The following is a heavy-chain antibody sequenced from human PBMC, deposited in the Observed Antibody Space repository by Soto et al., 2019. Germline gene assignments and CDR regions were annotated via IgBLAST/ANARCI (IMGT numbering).Heavy chain of an antibody. CDR1: GLTFSTTW. V-gene: IGHV3-7*03. D-gene: IGHD7-27*01. CDR3: ARDRGPNTLDY. CDR2: INQDGSAT. J-gene: IGHJ4*02. Sequence: EVQLVESGGGLVQPGGSLRLSCAVSGLTFSTTWMTWVRQAPGKGLEWLASINQDGSATYYVDSVKGRFTISRDNAKNSLYLQLISLRAEDSSTYYCARDRGPNTLDYWRQGTLVTVSS.